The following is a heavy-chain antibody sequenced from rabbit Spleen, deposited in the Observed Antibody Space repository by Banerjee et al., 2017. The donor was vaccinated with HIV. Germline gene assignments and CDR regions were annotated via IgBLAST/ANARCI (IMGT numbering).Heavy chain of an antibody. CDR2: IDPIFGIT. D-gene: IGHD6-1*01. CDR1: GFDFSNYG. J-gene: IGHJ4*01. Sequence: QEQVVESGGGLVKPEGSLKLSCKASGFDFSNYGMSWVRQAPGKGLEWIGYIDPIFGITYYANWVNGRFSISRENAQNTVDLQMSGLTAADTATYFCARAENFDRYATDLGLWGPGTLVTVS. V-gene: IGHV1S47*01. CDR3: ARAENFDRYATDLGL.